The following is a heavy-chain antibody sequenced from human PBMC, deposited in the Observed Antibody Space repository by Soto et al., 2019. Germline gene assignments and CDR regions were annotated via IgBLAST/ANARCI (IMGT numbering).Heavy chain of an antibody. CDR3: ASGKSQMSQDRMGFYYYMDV. D-gene: IGHD2-15*01. J-gene: IGHJ6*03. Sequence: QVQLVQSGADVKKPGSSVKISCTASGAAFSNYTFTWVRRAPGEGLEWVGRVIPLLDASNEAEKFQDRVTISGDRSTNTVYMGLSGLRSEDSAIYYCASGKSQMSQDRMGFYYYMDVWGKGTSVTVSS. CDR2: VIPLLDAS. V-gene: IGHV1-69*08. CDR1: GAAFSNYT.